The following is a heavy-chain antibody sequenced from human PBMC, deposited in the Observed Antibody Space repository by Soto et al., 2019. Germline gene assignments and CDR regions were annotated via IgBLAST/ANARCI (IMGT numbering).Heavy chain of an antibody. CDR2: IIPIFGTA. CDR1: GGTFSSYA. D-gene: IGHD2-8*01. Sequence: SVKVSCKASGGTFSSYAISWVRQAPGQGLEWMGGIIPIFGTANYAQKFQGRVTMTTDTSTSTAYMELRSLRSDDTAVYYCARRPGDCTNGVCYTGFDSWGQGTLVTVSS. J-gene: IGHJ4*02. CDR3: ARRPGDCTNGVCYTGFDS. V-gene: IGHV1-69*05.